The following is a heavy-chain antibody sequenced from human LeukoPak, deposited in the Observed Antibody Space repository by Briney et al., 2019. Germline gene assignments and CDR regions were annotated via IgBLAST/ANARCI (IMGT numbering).Heavy chain of an antibody. CDR2: MNLNSGNT. J-gene: IGHJ4*02. CDR3: ARATAMAAKALGY. V-gene: IGHV1-8*01. CDR1: GYTFTSYD. Sequence: ASVKVSCKASGYTFTSYDINWVRQATGQGLEWMGWMNLNSGNTGYAQKFQGRVTMTRNTSISTAYMELSSLRSEDTAVYYCARATAMAAKALGYWGQGTLVTVSS. D-gene: IGHD5-18*01.